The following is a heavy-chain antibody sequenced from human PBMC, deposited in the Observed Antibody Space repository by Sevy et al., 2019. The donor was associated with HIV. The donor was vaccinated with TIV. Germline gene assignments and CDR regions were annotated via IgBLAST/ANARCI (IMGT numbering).Heavy chain of an antibody. J-gene: IGHJ3*01. CDR2: IFYTGIT. CDR1: GDYLSTYY. D-gene: IGHD6-19*01. Sequence: SETLSLTCTVSGDYLSTYYWSWIRQPPGKRLEWIGYIFYTGITIYNPSLKSRATISGDMSGKQFSLTLNSVTAADTAVYYCARATHIAVAGSDAFDVWGQGTMVTVSS. V-gene: IGHV4-59*01. CDR3: ARATHIAVAGSDAFDV.